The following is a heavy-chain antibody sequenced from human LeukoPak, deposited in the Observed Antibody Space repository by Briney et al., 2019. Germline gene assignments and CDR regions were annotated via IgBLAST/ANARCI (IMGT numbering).Heavy chain of an antibody. CDR2: ISAYNGNT. CDR3: ASSRYYDILTGYPDYYGMDV. V-gene: IGHV1-18*01. J-gene: IGHJ6*02. Sequence: GAPVKVSCKASGYTFTSYGISWVRQAPGQGLEWMGWISAYNGNTNYAQKLQGRVTMTTDTSTSTAYMELRSLRSDDTAVYYCASSRYYDILTGYPDYYGMDVWGQGTTVTVSS. D-gene: IGHD3-9*01. CDR1: GYTFTSYG.